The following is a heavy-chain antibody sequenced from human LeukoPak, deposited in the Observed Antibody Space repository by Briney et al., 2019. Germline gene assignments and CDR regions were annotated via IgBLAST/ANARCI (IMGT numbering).Heavy chain of an antibody. CDR1: GGSFSGYY. CDR2: IYYSGST. J-gene: IGHJ4*02. D-gene: IGHD1-26*01. CDR3: ARHGKYSGSYCFDY. V-gene: IGHV4-59*08. Sequence: SETLSLTCAVYGGSFSGYYWSWIRQPPGKGLEWIGYIYYSGSTNYNPSLKSRVTISVDTSKNQFSLKLSSVTAADTAVYYCARHGKYSGSYCFDYWGQGTLVTVSS.